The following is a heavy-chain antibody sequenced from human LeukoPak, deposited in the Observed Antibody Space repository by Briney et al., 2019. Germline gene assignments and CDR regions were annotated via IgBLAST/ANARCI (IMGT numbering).Heavy chain of an antibody. V-gene: IGHV4-31*03. Sequence: PSETLSLTCTVSGGSISSGVYCWSWIRQRPGEGLQWIGYICSSGSAYYNPSLKSRVTMSIDTSNNQFSLKLNSVTAADTAVYYCARDLDYCSSTSCYTWFDPWGQGTLVTVSS. D-gene: IGHD2-2*02. CDR1: GGSISSGVYC. CDR3: ARDLDYCSSTSCYTWFDP. J-gene: IGHJ5*02. CDR2: ICSSGSA.